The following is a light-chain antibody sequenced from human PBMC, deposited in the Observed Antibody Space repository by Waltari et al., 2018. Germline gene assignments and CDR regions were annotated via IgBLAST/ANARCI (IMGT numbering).Light chain of an antibody. Sequence: DIQMTQSPSSLSTSVGDRVTITLRASQDITNYLVRIQQKPGKAPKSLIYAASSLHSGVPSKFSGSGSGTDFTLTISSLRPEDVATYYCQQYHSYPLTFGAGTKVEIK. CDR2: AAS. J-gene: IGKJ4*01. CDR1: QDITNY. V-gene: IGKV1-16*02. CDR3: QQYHSYPLT.